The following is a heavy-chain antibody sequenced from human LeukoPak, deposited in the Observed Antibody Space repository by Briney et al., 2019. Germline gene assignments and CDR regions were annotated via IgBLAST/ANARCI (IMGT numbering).Heavy chain of an antibody. Sequence: PGGSLRLSCAASGFTFSSYEMNWVRQAPGKGLEWVSYISSSGSTIYYADSVKGRFTISRDNAKNSLYLQMNSLRAKDTAVYYCARERPGYCSGGSCYGGGYDPGGQGTLVTVSS. V-gene: IGHV3-48*03. CDR1: GFTFSSYE. D-gene: IGHD2-15*01. CDR2: ISSSGSTI. J-gene: IGHJ5*02. CDR3: ARERPGYCSGGSCYGGGYDP.